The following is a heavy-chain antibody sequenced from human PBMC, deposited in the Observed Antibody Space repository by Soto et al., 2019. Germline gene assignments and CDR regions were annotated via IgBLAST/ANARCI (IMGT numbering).Heavy chain of an antibody. J-gene: IGHJ4*02. Sequence: HVDLVQSGAEVKKPGASAKVSCKASGYTFTRNHMHWVRQAPGQGLQWMGFINVATGNARYSRKFQGRVILTRDTSASRRHLELRGLTTQDTAVSYCARDGNFASLAAIDYWGQGTRVTVSS. CDR2: INVATGNA. CDR1: GYTFTRNH. CDR3: ARDGNFASLAAIDY. V-gene: IGHV1-3*01. D-gene: IGHD3-16*02.